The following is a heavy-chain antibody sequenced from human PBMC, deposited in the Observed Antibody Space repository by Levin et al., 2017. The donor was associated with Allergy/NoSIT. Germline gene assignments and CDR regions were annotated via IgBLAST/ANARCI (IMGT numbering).Heavy chain of an antibody. J-gene: IGHJ2*01. Sequence: GGSLRLSCTASGFTFGDYAMSWFRQAPGKGLEWVGFIRSKAYGGTTEYAASVKGRFTISRDDSKSIAYLQMNSLKTEDTAVYYCTRWIQLWLGWYFDRWGRGTLVTVSS. CDR1: GFTFGDYA. CDR2: IRSKAYGGTT. V-gene: IGHV3-49*03. D-gene: IGHD5-18*01. CDR3: TRWIQLWLGWYFDR.